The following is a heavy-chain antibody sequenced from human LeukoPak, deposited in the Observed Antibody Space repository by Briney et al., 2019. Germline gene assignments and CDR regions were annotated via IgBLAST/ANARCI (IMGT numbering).Heavy chain of an antibody. Sequence: SDTLSLTCTVSGGSISSYYWSWIRQPPGKGLEWIGYIYYSGNTNYNPSLKSRVTISVDTSKNQFSLKLSSVTAADTAVYYCARGGDPDYFDYWGQGTLVTVSA. CDR1: GGSISSYY. CDR3: ARGGDPDYFDY. J-gene: IGHJ4*02. D-gene: IGHD2-21*01. CDR2: IYYSGNT. V-gene: IGHV4-59*08.